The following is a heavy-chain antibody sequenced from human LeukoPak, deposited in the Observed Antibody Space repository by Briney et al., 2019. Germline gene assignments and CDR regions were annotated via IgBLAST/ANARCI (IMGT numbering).Heavy chain of an antibody. J-gene: IGHJ5*02. CDR1: GYTFTSYG. CDR2: ISAYNGNT. Sequence: GASVKVSCKASGYTFTSYGISWVRQAPGQGLEWMGWISAYNGNTNYAQKLQGRVTMTTDTSTSTAYMELRSLRSDDTAVYYCARDGRYCSGGSCYSTNWFDPWGQGTLVTVSS. CDR3: ARDGRYCSGGSCYSTNWFDP. D-gene: IGHD2-15*01. V-gene: IGHV1-18*01.